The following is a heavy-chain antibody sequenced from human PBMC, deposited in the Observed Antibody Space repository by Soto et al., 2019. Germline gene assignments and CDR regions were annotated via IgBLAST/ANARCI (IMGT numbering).Heavy chain of an antibody. D-gene: IGHD3-9*01. J-gene: IGHJ6*03. CDR3: ATGPTGYPYYYYYMDV. Sequence: ASVKVSCTVSGYTLTELSMHWVRQAPGKGLEWMGGFDPEDGETIYAQKFQGRVTMTEDTSTDTAYMELSSLRSEDTAVYYCATGPTGYPYYYYYMDVWGKGTTVTVSS. V-gene: IGHV1-24*01. CDR2: FDPEDGET. CDR1: GYTLTELS.